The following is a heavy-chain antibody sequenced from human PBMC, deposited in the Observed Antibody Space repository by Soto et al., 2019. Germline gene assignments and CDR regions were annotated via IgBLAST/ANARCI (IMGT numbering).Heavy chain of an antibody. D-gene: IGHD2-15*01. CDR1: GFSINTYW. J-gene: IGHJ4*02. V-gene: IGHV3-7*01. CDR2: INPEGNAK. CDR3: AAWDISNI. Sequence: PGGSLRLSCPGFGFSINTYWMNWIRQTPGKGLEWVANINPEGNAKTYVDPVKGRFIVSRDNTRNSLDLQMNSLRVEDSAVYFCAAWDISNIWGQGILVTVSS.